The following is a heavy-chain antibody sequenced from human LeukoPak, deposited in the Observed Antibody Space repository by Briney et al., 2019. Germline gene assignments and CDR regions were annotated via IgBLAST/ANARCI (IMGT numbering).Heavy chain of an antibody. CDR3: ARVIQFDY. V-gene: IGHV3-48*02. CDR1: GFTFSTYG. Sequence: TGGSLRLSCAASGFTFSTYGMNWVRQAPGKGLEWVSYISGSSTTTYYADSVKGRFTISRDNAKNSLYLQMDSLRDDDTAVYYCARVIQFDYWGQGILATVSS. CDR2: ISGSSTTT. J-gene: IGHJ4*02.